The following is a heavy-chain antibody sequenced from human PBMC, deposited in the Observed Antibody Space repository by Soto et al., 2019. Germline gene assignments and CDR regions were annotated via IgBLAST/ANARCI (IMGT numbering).Heavy chain of an antibody. J-gene: IGHJ4*02. CDR1: GGSISSYY. D-gene: IGHD6-6*01. CDR3: ARVWQLGGGYFDY. V-gene: IGHV4-59*01. Sequence: PSETLSLTCTVSGGSISSYYWSWIRQPPGKGLEWIGYIYYSGSTNYNPSLKSRVTISVDTSKNQFSLKLSSVTAADTAVYYCARVWQLGGGYFDYWGQGTLVTVSS. CDR2: IYYSGST.